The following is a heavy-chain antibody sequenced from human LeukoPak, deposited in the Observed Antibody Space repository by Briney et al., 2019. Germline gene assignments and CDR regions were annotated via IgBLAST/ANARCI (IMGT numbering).Heavy chain of an antibody. CDR1: GGTFSSYA. CDR3: AREMIQTDSGSYFSWFDP. V-gene: IGHV1-8*02. J-gene: IGHJ5*02. D-gene: IGHD1-26*01. Sequence: GASVKVSCKASGGTFSSYAISWVRQATGQGLEWMGWMNPNSGNTGYAQKFQGRVTMTRNTSISTAYMELSSLRSEDTAVYYCAREMIQTDSGSYFSWFDPWGQGTLVTVSS. CDR2: MNPNSGNT.